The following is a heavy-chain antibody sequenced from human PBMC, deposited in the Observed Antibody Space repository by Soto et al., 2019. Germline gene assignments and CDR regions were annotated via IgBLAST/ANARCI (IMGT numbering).Heavy chain of an antibody. Sequence: QLQLQESDPGLVEPSQTLSLTCAVSGGSISSDTYSWGWIRQPPGKGLEWIGYTYHSGSTYYNPAITRQVTTSLVRSQNQASLALTSVAAADRAVYYCASSERYSRIDYWGQGTLVTVSS. CDR3: ASSERYSRIDY. CDR2: TYHSGST. CDR1: GGSISSDTYS. D-gene: IGHD2-21*01. J-gene: IGHJ4*02. V-gene: IGHV4-30-2*01.